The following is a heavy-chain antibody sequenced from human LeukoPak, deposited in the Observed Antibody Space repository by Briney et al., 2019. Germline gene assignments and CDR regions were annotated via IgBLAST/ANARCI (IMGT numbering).Heavy chain of an antibody. CDR2: IYTSGST. CDR3: ARGHSPVTTKVSYFQH. D-gene: IGHD4-17*01. V-gene: IGHV4-61*02. Sequence: SETLSLTCTVSGASITTTNYYWNWIRQPAGKGLEWIGRIYTSGSTNYNPSLKSRVTMSVDTSKNQFSLKVSFVTAADTAVYYCARGHSPVTTKVSYFQHWGQGTLVTVSS. CDR1: GASITTTNYY. J-gene: IGHJ1*01.